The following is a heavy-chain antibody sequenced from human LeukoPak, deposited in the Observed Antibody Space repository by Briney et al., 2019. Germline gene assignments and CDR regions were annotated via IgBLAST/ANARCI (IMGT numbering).Heavy chain of an antibody. J-gene: IGHJ4*02. CDR3: ARDGRDCSGGSCFD. D-gene: IGHD2-15*01. V-gene: IGHV4-4*07. CDR2: IYSSGTT. Sequence: SETLSLTCTVSGVSISRYYWSWIRQPAGKGLEWIGRIYSSGTTNYNPSLKSRVTMSVDTSKNLLSLRLSSVTAADTAVYYCARDGRDCSGGSCFDWGQGTLVTVSS. CDR1: GVSISRYY.